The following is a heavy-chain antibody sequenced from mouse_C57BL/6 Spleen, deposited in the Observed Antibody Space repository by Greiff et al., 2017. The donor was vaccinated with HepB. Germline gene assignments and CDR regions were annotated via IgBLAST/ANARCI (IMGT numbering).Heavy chain of an antibody. J-gene: IGHJ1*03. CDR2: INPNNGGT. CDR1: GYTFTDYN. CDR3: ARSILGRGYFDV. V-gene: IGHV1-18*01. Sequence: EVQLQQSGPELVKPGASVKIPCKASGYTFTDYNMDWVKQSHGKSLEWIGDINPNNGGTIYNQKFKAKATLTVDKSSSTAYMELRSLTSEDTAVYYCARSILGRGYFDVWGTGTTVTVSS. D-gene: IGHD4-1*01.